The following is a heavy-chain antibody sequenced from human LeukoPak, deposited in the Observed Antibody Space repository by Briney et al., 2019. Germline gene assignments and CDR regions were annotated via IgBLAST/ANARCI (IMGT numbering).Heavy chain of an antibody. CDR2: IKQDGSEK. D-gene: IGHD3-22*01. Sequence: GGSLRLSCAASGFTFSSYWMSWVRQAPGKGLEWVANIKQDGSEKYYVDSVKGRFTISRDNAKNSLYLQMNSLRAEDTAVYYCARDGRGGSSGYYLDYWGQGTLVTVSS. CDR3: ARDGRGGSSGYYLDY. J-gene: IGHJ4*02. CDR1: GFTFSSYW. V-gene: IGHV3-7*01.